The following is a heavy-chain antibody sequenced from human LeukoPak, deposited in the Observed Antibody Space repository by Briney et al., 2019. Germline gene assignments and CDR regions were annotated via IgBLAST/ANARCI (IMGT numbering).Heavy chain of an antibody. CDR2: IYSGGST. V-gene: IGHV3-66*02. CDR3: AGPGGYYYYYGMDV. D-gene: IGHD3-10*01. J-gene: IGHJ6*02. Sequence: PGGSLRLSCAASGFTVSSNYMSWVRQAPGKGLEWVSVIYSGGSTYYADSVKGRFTISRDNSKNTLYLQMNSLRAEDTAVYYCAGPGGYYYYYGMDVWGQGTTVTVSS. CDR1: GFTVSSNY.